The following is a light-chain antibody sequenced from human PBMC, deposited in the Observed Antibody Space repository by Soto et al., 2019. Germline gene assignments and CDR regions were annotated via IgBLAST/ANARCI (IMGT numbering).Light chain of an antibody. CDR1: SSDVGDYNS. J-gene: IGLJ1*01. Sequence: QSVLTQPRSVSGSPGQSVTVSCIGTSSDVGDYNSVSWYQQHPGKAPKLMIYDVSKRPSGVPDRFSGSKSGNTASLTIPGLQAEDEADYYCCSYVGGYSYVFGIGTKVTAL. CDR2: DVS. V-gene: IGLV2-11*01. CDR3: CSYVGGYSYV.